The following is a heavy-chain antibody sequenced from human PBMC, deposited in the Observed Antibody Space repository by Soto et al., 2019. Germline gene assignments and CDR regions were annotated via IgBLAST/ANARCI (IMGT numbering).Heavy chain of an antibody. Sequence: QVQLVQSGAEVKKPGSSVKVSCKASGGTFSNYAISWVRQAPGQGLEWMGGIIPIFGTANYAQKFQGRVTITADESTSTAYMELSSLRSEDTAVYYCARRHTRAYYYDSSGYYPGYFDYWGQGTLVTVSS. CDR2: IIPIFGTA. CDR3: ARRHTRAYYYDSSGYYPGYFDY. V-gene: IGHV1-69*01. CDR1: GGTFSNYA. J-gene: IGHJ4*02. D-gene: IGHD3-22*01.